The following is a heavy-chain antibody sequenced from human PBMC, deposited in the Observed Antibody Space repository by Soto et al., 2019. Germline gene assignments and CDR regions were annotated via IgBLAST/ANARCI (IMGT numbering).Heavy chain of an antibody. J-gene: IGHJ6*02. CDR1: GFSFSSFG. CDR2: IRDDGIKI. Sequence: QMQLVESGGGVVQPGRSLRLSCAVSGFSFSSFGMHWVRQAPGKGLEWVAFIRDDGIKIFYGDAVKGRFTISRDNSDNTLSLQMSSLGVEDTGVYFCARQSVRYGMDVWGQGTTVTVSS. CDR3: ARQSVRYGMDV. V-gene: IGHV3-33*03.